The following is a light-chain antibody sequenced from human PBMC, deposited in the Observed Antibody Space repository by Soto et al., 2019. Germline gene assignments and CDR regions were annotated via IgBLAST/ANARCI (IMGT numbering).Light chain of an antibody. CDR2: WAS. CDR3: HQYYNTPFT. CDR1: QSLLYRSNNKNY. V-gene: IGKV4-1*01. J-gene: IGKJ5*01. Sequence: DIVMTQSPDSLAVFLGEVATINCKSSQSLLYRSNNKNYLAWYQQKPGQPPKLLIYWASTRQSGVPDRFSGRGSGTHFTLTIRRLQAEDVALYYCHQYYNTPFTFGQGTQLEIK.